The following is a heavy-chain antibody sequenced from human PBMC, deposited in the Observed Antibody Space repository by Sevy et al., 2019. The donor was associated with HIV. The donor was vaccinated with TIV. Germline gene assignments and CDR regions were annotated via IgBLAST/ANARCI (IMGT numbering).Heavy chain of an antibody. D-gene: IGHD7-27*01. CDR2: INKDGRHI. V-gene: IGHV3-7*01. CDR3: ARDPDWGALDR. Sequence: GGSLRLSCEVSGFTFSDFWMTWVRQSPGKGLGWVAYINKDGRHINLLDSVRGQFTISRKNAKNSLYLQMDSMRAEDTAIDYCARDPDWGALDRWGQGTLVTVSS. J-gene: IGHJ5*02. CDR1: GFTFSDFW.